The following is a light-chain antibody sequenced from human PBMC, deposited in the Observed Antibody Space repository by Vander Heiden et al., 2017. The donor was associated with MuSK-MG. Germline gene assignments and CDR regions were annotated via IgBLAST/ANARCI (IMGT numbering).Light chain of an antibody. CDR3: QQYSNGWT. CDR1: QSVRNH. V-gene: IGKV3-15*01. Sequence: EIVMTQSPATLSVSPGARATLSCRASQSVRNHLAWYQQKPGQAPKFLIYGASTRATGIPARFSGSGSGTEFTLTISSLQSEDFTVYYWQQYSNGWTFGQGTKVEIK. CDR2: GAS. J-gene: IGKJ1*01.